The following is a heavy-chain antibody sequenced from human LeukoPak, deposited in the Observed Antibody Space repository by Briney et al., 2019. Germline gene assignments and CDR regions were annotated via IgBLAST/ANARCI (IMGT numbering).Heavy chain of an antibody. CDR2: IYSGGST. D-gene: IGHD4-17*01. CDR3: ARDRYGDYGGYYYYYGMDV. V-gene: IGHV3-53*04. CDR1: GFTVSSNY. Sequence: GGSLRLSCAASGFTVSSNYMSWVRQAPGKGLEWVSVIYSGGSTYYADSVKGRFTISRHNSKNTLYLQMNSLRAEDTAVYYCARDRYGDYGGYYYYYGMDVWGQGTTVTVSS. J-gene: IGHJ6*02.